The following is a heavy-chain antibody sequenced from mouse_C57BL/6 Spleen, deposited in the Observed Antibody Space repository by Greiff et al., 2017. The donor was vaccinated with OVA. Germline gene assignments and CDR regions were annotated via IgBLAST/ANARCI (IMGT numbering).Heavy chain of an antibody. V-gene: IGHV3-6*01. CDR1: GYSITSGYY. D-gene: IGHD1-1*01. CDR2: ISYDGSN. J-gene: IGHJ2*01. Sequence: EVQLQQSGPGLVKPSQSLSLTCSVTGYSITSGYYWNWIRQFPGNKLEWMGYISYDGSNNYNPSLKNRISITRDTSKNQFFLKLNSVTTEDTATYYCASYGSLFDYWGQGTTLTVSS. CDR3: ASYGSLFDY.